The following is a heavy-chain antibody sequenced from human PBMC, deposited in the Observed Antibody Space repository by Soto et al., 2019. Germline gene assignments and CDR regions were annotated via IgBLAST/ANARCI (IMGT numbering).Heavy chain of an antibody. Sequence: SVKVSCKASGGTFSSYTISWVRHAPGQGLEWMGRIIPILGIANYAQKFQGRVTITADKSTSTAYMELSSPRSEDTAVYYCARVQWEQLGSYYYYYYMDVWGKGTTVTVSS. V-gene: IGHV1-69*02. CDR3: ARVQWEQLGSYYYYYYMDV. J-gene: IGHJ6*03. D-gene: IGHD1-26*01. CDR2: IIPILGIA. CDR1: GGTFSSYT.